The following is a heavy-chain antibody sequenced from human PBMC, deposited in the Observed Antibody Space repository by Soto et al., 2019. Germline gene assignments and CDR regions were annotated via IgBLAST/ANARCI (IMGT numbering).Heavy chain of an antibody. CDR2: IKTDGTIT. V-gene: IGHV3-74*01. CDR3: ASSSCSNFPSDY. D-gene: IGHD2-2*01. J-gene: IGHJ4*02. Sequence: VPLVESGGGLVQPGESPRLSCAASGFTFSNYWMNWVRQAPGKGLVWVSRIKTDGTITTYADSVKGRFTISRDNAKNTLYLQMNSLRVEDTAVYYCASSSCSNFPSDYWGQGTLVTVSS. CDR1: GFTFSNYW.